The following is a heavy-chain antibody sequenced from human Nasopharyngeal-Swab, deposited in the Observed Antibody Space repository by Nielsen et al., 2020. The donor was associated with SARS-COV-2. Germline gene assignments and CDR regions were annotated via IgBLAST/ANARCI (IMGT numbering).Heavy chain of an antibody. CDR1: GGSISSSSYY. CDR3: ARSLFTAHYFDY. Sequence: SETLSLTCTVSGGSISSSSYYWGWIRQPPGKGLEWIGSIYYSGSTYYNPSLKSRVTISVDTSKNQFSLKLSSVTAADTAVYYCARSLFTAHYFDYWGQGTLVTVSS. CDR2: IYYSGST. J-gene: IGHJ4*02. V-gene: IGHV4-39*01.